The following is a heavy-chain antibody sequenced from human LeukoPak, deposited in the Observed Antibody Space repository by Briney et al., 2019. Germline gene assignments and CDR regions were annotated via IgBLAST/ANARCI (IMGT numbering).Heavy chain of an antibody. CDR1: GFTFDDNA. V-gene: IGHV3-9*01. Sequence: GGSLRLSCAASGFTFDDNAMHWVRQAPGKGLEWVSGISWNSGRIGYADSVKGRFTISRDNAKNSLYLQMNSLRAEDTALYYCAKERSGSYYEFDYWGQGTLVTVSS. D-gene: IGHD1-26*01. CDR2: ISWNSGRI. CDR3: AKERSGSYYEFDY. J-gene: IGHJ4*02.